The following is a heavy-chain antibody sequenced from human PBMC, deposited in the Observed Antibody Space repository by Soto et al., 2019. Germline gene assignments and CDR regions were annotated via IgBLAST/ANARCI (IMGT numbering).Heavy chain of an antibody. J-gene: IGHJ6*02. CDR1: GVSLSSGGYY. V-gene: IGHV4-31*03. CDR2: IYYSGSA. CDR3: GKVSTMVRGVALHYYVIDV. D-gene: IGHD3-10*01. Sequence: QVQLQESGPGLVKPSQPLSLTCTVSGVSLSSGGYYWSWIRQPPGQVLEWIGFIYYSGSAYYNPSLKSRVTISVDTSENQFSMKLNSVIVADTAVYYCGKVSTMVRGVALHYYVIDVWGQGTTVAVSS.